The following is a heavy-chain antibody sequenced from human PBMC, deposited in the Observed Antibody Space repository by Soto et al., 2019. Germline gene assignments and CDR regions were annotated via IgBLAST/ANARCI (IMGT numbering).Heavy chain of an antibody. CDR1: GGTFSSYA. V-gene: IGHV1-69*13. D-gene: IGHD2-15*01. CDR3: AREVVAAATHWFDP. Sequence: SVKVSCKASGGTFSSYAISWVRQAPGQGLEWMGGIIPIFGTANYAQKFQGRVTITADESTSTAYMELSSLRSEDTAVYYCAREVVAAATHWFDPWGQGTLVTVSS. J-gene: IGHJ5*02. CDR2: IIPIFGTA.